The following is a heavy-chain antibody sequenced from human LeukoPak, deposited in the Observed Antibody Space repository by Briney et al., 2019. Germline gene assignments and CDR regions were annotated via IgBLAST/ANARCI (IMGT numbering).Heavy chain of an antibody. J-gene: IGHJ4*02. CDR2: ISSSGSTI. V-gene: IGHV3-11*01. CDR3: ACLRGPSDY. Sequence: GGSLRLSCAASGFTFSDYFMSWIRQAPGKGLECVSYISSSGSTIYYADSVRGRFTISRDNTKNSLYLQMDSLTADDTAVYFCACLRGPSDYWGQGTLVTVSS. CDR1: GFTFSDYF. D-gene: IGHD4-17*01.